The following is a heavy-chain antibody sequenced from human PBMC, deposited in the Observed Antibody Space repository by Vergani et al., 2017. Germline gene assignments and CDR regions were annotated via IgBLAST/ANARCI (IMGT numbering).Heavy chain of an antibody. D-gene: IGHD2/OR15-2a*01. CDR1: GFNFSKSA. J-gene: IGHJ4*02. CDR2: IRSGGSP. Sequence: EVQLVESGGGLVQPGRSLRLSCAASGFNFSKSAMSWVRQAPGKGLEWVSAIRSGGSPHYADSVKGRFTISRDNSKNTVDLQIDSLRAEDTAIYYCAKSLSASGDFWGQGTRVTVSS. V-gene: IGHV3-23*04. CDR3: AKSLSASGDF.